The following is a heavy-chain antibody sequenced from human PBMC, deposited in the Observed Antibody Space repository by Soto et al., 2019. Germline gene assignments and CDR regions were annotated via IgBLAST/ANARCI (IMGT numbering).Heavy chain of an antibody. CDR3: ARDPGYSYGYGADYYYGMDV. CDR2: IYYSGST. J-gene: IGHJ6*02. CDR1: GCSISSYY. Sequence: SETLSLTCTVSGCSISSYYWSWIRQPPGKGLEWIGYIYYSGSTNYNPSLKSRVTISVDTSKNQFSLKLSSVTAADTAVYYCARDPGYSYGYGADYYYGMDVWGQGTTVTVSS. D-gene: IGHD5-18*01. V-gene: IGHV4-59*01.